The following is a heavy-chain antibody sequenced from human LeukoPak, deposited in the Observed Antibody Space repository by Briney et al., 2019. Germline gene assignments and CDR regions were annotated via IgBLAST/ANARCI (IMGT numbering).Heavy chain of an antibody. D-gene: IGHD1-14*01. Sequence: GGSLRLSCAASGFTFSSCGFNWVRQAPGKGQEWVSSIGPTGTDRYYADSVRGRFTISRDNAKNSMYLQMDSLRDEDTAVYYCATETIGRHYDYWGQGTLLTVSS. J-gene: IGHJ4*02. CDR3: ATETIGRHYDY. V-gene: IGHV3-21*01. CDR2: IGPTGTDR. CDR1: GFTFSSCG.